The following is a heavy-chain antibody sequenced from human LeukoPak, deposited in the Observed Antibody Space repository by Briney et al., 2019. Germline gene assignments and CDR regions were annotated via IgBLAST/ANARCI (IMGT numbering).Heavy chain of an antibody. J-gene: IGHJ6*02. D-gene: IGHD4-17*01. CDR1: GFSVSRNY. CDR3: ARDFGDSERGFDV. V-gene: IGHV3-53*01. CDR2: IYSDGTT. Sequence: PGGSLRLSCAVSGFSVSRNYMSWVRQAPGKGLEWVSLIYSDGTTYYADSVKGRFTISKDNSKNTLYLQMNSLKGEDTAIYYCARDFGDSERGFDVWGQGTTVTVSS.